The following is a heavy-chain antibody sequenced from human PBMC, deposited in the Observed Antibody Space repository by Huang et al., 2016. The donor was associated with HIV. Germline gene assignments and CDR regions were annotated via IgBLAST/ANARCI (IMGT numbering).Heavy chain of an antibody. D-gene: IGHD1-26*01. CDR2: ISYDGSNK. V-gene: IGHV3-30*18. J-gene: IGHJ4*02. CDR3: AKDGADEEWDIDY. CDR1: GFSFSTYG. Sequence: VQLVESGGGVVQPGRSLSLACTACGFSFSTYGLHWVRQAAVKGLGWVAVISYDGSNKDYADSVKGRFTISRDTSENKVELQMNSLRHEDTAVYYCAKDGADEEWDIDYWGQGTLVTVSS.